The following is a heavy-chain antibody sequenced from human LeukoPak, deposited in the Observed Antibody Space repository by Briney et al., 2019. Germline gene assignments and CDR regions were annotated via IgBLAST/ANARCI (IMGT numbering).Heavy chain of an antibody. CDR2: INHSGST. J-gene: IGHJ4*02. V-gene: IGHV4-34*01. Sequence: SETLSLTCAVYGGSFSGYYWSWIRQPPGKGLEWIGEINHSGSTNYNPSLKSRVTISVDTSKNQFSLKLSSVTAADTAVYYCARMGSYRYWAYFDYWGQGTLVTVSS. D-gene: IGHD3-16*02. CDR3: ARMGSYRYWAYFDY. CDR1: GGSFSGYY.